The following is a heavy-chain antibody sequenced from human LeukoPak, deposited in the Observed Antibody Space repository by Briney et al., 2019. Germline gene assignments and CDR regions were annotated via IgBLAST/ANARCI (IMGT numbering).Heavy chain of an antibody. D-gene: IGHD3-10*01. J-gene: IGHJ3*02. CDR3: VREYYGSGMHAFDI. V-gene: IGHV1-46*01. Sequence: ASVKVSCKASGYTFTNYYMHWVRQSPGQGLEWMGIINPSRGSTSYAQKFQGRVTMTGDTSTSTVYMELSSLRSEDTAVYYCVREYYGSGMHAFDIWGQETMVTVSS. CDR2: INPSRGST. CDR1: GYTFTNYY.